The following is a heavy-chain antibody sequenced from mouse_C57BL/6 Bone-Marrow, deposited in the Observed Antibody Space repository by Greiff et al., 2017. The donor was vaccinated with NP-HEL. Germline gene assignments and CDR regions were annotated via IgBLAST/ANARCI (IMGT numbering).Heavy chain of an antibody. V-gene: IGHV5-4*01. Sequence: EVQGLYSLGGLVKPGGSLKLSCAASGFTFSSYAMSWVRQTPEKRLEWVATISDGGSYTYYPDNVKGRFTISRDNATNNPYLQISHLKSEDAALYYCARANYDNGLFFDYWGQGTTVTVSS. D-gene: IGHD1-1*01. CDR1: GFTFSSYA. CDR2: ISDGGSYT. J-gene: IGHJ2*01. CDR3: ARANYDNGLFFDY.